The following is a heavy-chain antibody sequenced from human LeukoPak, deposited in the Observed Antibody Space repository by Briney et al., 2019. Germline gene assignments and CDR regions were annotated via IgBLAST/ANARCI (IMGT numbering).Heavy chain of an antibody. D-gene: IGHD2-15*01. CDR2: INPNSGGT. CDR3: ARGDIIVASPYYFDY. CDR1: GYTFTGYY. V-gene: IGHV1-2*02. Sequence: ASVKVSCKASGYTFTGYYMHWVRQAPGQGLEWMGWINPNSGGTNYAQKFQGRVTMTRDTSISTAYMELSRLRSDDTAVYYCARGDIIVASPYYFDYRGQGTLVTVSS. J-gene: IGHJ4*02.